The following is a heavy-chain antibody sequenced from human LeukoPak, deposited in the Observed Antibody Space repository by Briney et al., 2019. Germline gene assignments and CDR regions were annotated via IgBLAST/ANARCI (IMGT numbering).Heavy chain of an antibody. J-gene: IGHJ4*02. D-gene: IGHD3-10*01. CDR2: ISSENIYI. CDR1: GFTFNKYT. Sequence: GGSLRLSCAASGFTFNKYTMNWVRQAPGKGLEWVSSISSENIYIYYADSVQGRFTISRDNAKNSLYLQMNSLRADDTAAYYCVRSSSGPLDYWGQGALVTVSS. V-gene: IGHV3-21*01. CDR3: VRSSSGPLDY.